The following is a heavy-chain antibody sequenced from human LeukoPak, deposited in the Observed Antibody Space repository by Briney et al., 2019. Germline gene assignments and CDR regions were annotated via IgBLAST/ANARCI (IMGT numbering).Heavy chain of an antibody. J-gene: IGHJ4*02. CDR3: ARDGAPQLGY. V-gene: IGHV3-21*01. CDR2: ISSSSSYI. CDR1: GFTFSSYS. D-gene: IGHD6-13*01. Sequence: GGSLRLSCAASGFTFSSYSMNWVRQAPGKGLEWVSSISSSSSYIYYADSVKGRFTISRDNAKNSLYLQMNSLRAEGTAVYYCARDGAPQLGYWGQGTLVTVSS.